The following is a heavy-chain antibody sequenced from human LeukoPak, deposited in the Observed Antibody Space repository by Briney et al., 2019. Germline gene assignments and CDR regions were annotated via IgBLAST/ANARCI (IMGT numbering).Heavy chain of an antibody. CDR3: ARDQGYYDSSGYPLDY. CDR2: INPSGGST. D-gene: IGHD3-22*01. J-gene: IGHJ4*02. Sequence: ASVKVSCKTSGYTFTGHYMHWVRQAPGQGLEWMGIINPSGGSTSYAQKFQGRVTMTRDTSTSTVYMELSSLRSEDTAVYYCARDQGYYDSSGYPLDYWGQGTLVTVSS. V-gene: IGHV1-46*01. CDR1: GYTFTGHY.